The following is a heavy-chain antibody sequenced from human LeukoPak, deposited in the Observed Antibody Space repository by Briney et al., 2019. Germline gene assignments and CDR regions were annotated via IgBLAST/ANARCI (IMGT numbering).Heavy chain of an antibody. CDR1: GFTFSSYE. Sequence: GGSLRLSCAASGFTFSSYEMNWVRQAPGKGLEWVSYISSSGSTIYYADSVKGRFTISRDNSKNTLYLQMNSLRAEGTAVYYCATSSSPNFTWGQGTLVTVSS. CDR2: ISSSGSTI. V-gene: IGHV3-48*03. J-gene: IGHJ5*02. D-gene: IGHD6-13*01. CDR3: ATSSSPNFT.